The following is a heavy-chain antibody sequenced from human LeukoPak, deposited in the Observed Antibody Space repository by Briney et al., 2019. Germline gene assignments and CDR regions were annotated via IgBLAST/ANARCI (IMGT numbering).Heavy chain of an antibody. D-gene: IGHD4-17*01. CDR2: ISPSGAGT. J-gene: IGHJ4*02. CDR3: ARSSITVTHEIDH. Sequence: ASVKVSCKASGYTFTNYYIPRVRQAPGQGLEWMGLISPSGAGTIHAHRFQGRVTMTRDTSTSTVYMDLNSLRSEDTAVYYCARSSITVTHEIDHWGQGTLVTVSS. V-gene: IGHV1-46*01. CDR1: GYTFTNYY.